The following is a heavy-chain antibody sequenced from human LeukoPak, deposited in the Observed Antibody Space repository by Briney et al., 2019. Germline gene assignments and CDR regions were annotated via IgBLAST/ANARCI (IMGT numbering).Heavy chain of an antibody. CDR2: ISYDGINE. J-gene: IGHJ4*02. CDR1: GFTFSSYA. V-gene: IGHV3-30*18. Sequence: GRSLRLSCVTSGFTFSSYAMHWVRQAPGKGLEWVAVISYDGINEYYADSLKGRFTISRDSSGNTLYLQMNSLRIEDTAVYYCVKASSGSYWGGYFDYWGQGALVTVSS. D-gene: IGHD1-26*01. CDR3: VKASSGSYWGGYFDY.